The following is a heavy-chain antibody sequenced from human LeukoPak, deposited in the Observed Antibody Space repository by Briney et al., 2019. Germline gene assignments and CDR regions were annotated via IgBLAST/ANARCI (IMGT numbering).Heavy chain of an antibody. CDR2: ICRNSGCL. CDR1: GFTFDIYP. D-gene: IGHD3-22*01. CDR3: AKEGPYSRGYQPLDS. V-gene: IGHV3-9*01. Sequence: PGGSLRLSCAASGFTFDIYPMHCVRQAPGKGPEWVSGICRNSGCLGYADSAKGRFTISRDDAKNSLYLQINSLRAEDTALYYCAKEGPYSRGYQPLDSWGQGTLVTVSS. J-gene: IGHJ4*02.